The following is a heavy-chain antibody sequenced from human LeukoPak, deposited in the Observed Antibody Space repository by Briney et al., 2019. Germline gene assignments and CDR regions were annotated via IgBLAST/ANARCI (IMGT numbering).Heavy chain of an antibody. J-gene: IGHJ5*02. V-gene: IGHV1-18*01. CDR1: GYTFTSYG. CDR3: ARDLYYYGSGSGGENWFDP. CDR2: ISAYNGNT. Sequence: ASVKVSCKASGYTFTSYGISWVRQAPGQGLEWMGWISAYNGNTNYAQKLQGRVTMTTDTSTSTAYMELRSLRSDDTAVYYRARDLYYYGSGSGGENWFDPWGQGTLVTVSS. D-gene: IGHD3-10*01.